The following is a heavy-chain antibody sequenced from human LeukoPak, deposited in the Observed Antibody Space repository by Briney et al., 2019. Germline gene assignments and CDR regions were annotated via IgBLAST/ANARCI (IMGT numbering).Heavy chain of an antibody. V-gene: IGHV3-21*01. CDR1: GFTFSGYS. CDR2: ISTTSDYI. J-gene: IGHJ4*02. Sequence: PGGSLRLSCAASGFTFSGYSMNWVRQAPGKGLEWVSSISTTSDYIHYADSLKGRVAISRDNAKNSLYLQMNSLRAEDTAVYYCATPTAGMWHFDYWGQGTLVTVSS. CDR3: ATPTAGMWHFDY. D-gene: IGHD1-1*01.